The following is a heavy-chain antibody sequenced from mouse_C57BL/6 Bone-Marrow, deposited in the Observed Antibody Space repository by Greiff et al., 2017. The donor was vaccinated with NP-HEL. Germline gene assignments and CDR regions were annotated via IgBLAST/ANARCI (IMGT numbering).Heavy chain of an antibody. J-gene: IGHJ2*01. Sequence: VQRVESGAELVKPGASVKLSCKASGYTFTEYTIHWVKQRSGQGLEWIGWFYPGSGSIKYNEKFKDKATLTADKSSSTVYMELSRLTSEDSAVYFCARHEEGDLLWSPLDYWGQGTTLTVSS. D-gene: IGHD2-1*01. CDR3: ARHEEGDLLWSPLDY. V-gene: IGHV1-62-2*01. CDR1: GYTFTEYT. CDR2: FYPGSGSI.